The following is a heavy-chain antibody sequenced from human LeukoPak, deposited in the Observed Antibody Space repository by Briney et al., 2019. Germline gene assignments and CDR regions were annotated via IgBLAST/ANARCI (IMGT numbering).Heavy chain of an antibody. CDR2: INHSGST. D-gene: IGHD6-19*01. CDR1: GGSFSGYY. V-gene: IGHV4-34*01. Sequence: PSETLSLTCAVYGGSFSGYYWSWIRQPPGKGLEWIGEINHSGSTNYNPSLKSRVTISVDTSKNQFSLKLSSVTAADTAVYYCARDRAVAGAHDAFDIWGQGTMVTVSS. CDR3: ARDRAVAGAHDAFDI. J-gene: IGHJ3*02.